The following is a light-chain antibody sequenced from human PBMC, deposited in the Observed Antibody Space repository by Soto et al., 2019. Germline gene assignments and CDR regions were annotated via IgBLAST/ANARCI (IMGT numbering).Light chain of an antibody. Sequence: QSVLTQSPSASGTPGQRVSISCSGSSSNIGSNTVSWYQHVPGTAPKLLIYSNDQRPSAVPGRFSGSKSGSSASLAISGLQSEDEADYYCCSYAGSSTTHLVFGGGTKLTVL. J-gene: IGLJ3*02. V-gene: IGLV1-44*01. CDR2: SND. CDR1: SSNIGSNT. CDR3: CSYAGSSTTHLV.